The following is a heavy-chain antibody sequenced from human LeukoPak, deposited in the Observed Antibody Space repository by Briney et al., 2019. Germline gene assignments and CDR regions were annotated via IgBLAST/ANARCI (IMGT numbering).Heavy chain of an antibody. CDR1: GGSISSYY. J-gene: IGHJ6*02. Sequence: SETLSLTCTVSGGSISSYYWSWIRQPPGKGLEWIGYIYYSGSTNYNPSLKSRVTISVDTSKNQFSLKLSSVTAADTAVYYCARDYSSSWYGDHYYGMDVWGQGTTVTVSS. CDR3: ARDYSSSWYGDHYYGMDV. CDR2: IYYSGST. V-gene: IGHV4-59*01. D-gene: IGHD6-13*01.